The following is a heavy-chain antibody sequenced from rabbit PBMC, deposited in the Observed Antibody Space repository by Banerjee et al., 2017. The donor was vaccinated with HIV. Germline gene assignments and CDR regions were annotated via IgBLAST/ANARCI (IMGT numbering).Heavy chain of an antibody. CDR2: IYTGDGST. CDR3: ARDLAGVVGWNFGL. D-gene: IGHD4-1*01. CDR1: GFDFSSYG. J-gene: IGHJ4*01. V-gene: IGHV1S47*01. Sequence: QEQLVESGGGLVQPEGSLKLSCKASGFDFSSYGVSWVRQAPGKGLEWIGYIYTGDGSTYYASWVNGRFSISSDNTQNTVSLQLNSLTAADTATYFCARDLAGVVGWNFGLWGPGTLVTVS.